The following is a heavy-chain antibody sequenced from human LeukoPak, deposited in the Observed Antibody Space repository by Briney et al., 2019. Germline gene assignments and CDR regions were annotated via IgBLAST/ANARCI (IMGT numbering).Heavy chain of an antibody. CDR1: GFTFSSYS. Sequence: PGGSLRLSCAASGFTFSSYSMNWVRQAPGKGLEWVSSISSSSSYIYYADSVKGRFTISRDNAKNSLYLQMNSLRAEDTAVYYCVRAAGRDGYNFNYYYMDVWGKGTTVTVSS. D-gene: IGHD5-24*01. CDR3: VRAAGRDGYNFNYYYMDV. CDR2: ISSSSSYI. V-gene: IGHV3-21*01. J-gene: IGHJ6*03.